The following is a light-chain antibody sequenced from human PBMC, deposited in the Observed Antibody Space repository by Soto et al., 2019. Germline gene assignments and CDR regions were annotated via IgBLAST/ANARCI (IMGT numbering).Light chain of an antibody. CDR2: EVS. CDR1: SSDVGSYNL. Sequence: QSVLTQPASVSGSPGQSITISCTGTSSDVGSYNLVSWYQQHPGKALKLMIYEVSKRPSGVSNRFSGSKSGNTASLTISWLQAEDEADYYCCSYAGSTAWVFGTGTKVTVL. CDR3: CSYAGSTAWV. V-gene: IGLV2-23*02. J-gene: IGLJ1*01.